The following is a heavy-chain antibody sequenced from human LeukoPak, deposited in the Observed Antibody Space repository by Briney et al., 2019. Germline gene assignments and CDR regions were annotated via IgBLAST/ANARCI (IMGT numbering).Heavy chain of an antibody. CDR2: IYYSGST. V-gene: IGHV4-39*07. Sequence: SETLSLTCTVSGGSISSSSYYWGWIRQPPGKGLEWIGSIYYSGSTYYNPSPRSRVTISVDTSKNQFSLKLSSVTAADTAVYYCARDCRLGIEGPLLRYFDWLLSYFDYWGQGILVTVSS. D-gene: IGHD3-9*01. CDR3: ARDCRLGIEGPLLRYFDWLLSYFDY. J-gene: IGHJ4*02. CDR1: GGSISSSSYY.